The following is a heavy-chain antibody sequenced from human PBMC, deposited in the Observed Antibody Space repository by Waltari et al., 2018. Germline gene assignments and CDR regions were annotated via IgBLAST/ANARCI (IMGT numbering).Heavy chain of an antibody. J-gene: IGHJ6*03. V-gene: IGHV3-30*02. CDR3: AKRNYYYYYYMDV. Sequence: QVQLVESGGGVVQPGGSLRLSCAASGFTFSSYGMHWVRQAPGKGLEWVAFIRYDGSNKYYADSGKGRFTISRDNSKNTLYLQMNSLRAEDTAVYYCAKRNYYYYYYMDVWGKGTTVTISS. CDR1: GFTFSSYG. CDR2: IRYDGSNK.